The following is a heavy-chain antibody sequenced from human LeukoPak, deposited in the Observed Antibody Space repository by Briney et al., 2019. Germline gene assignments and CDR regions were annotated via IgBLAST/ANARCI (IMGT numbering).Heavy chain of an antibody. J-gene: IGHJ4*02. CDR2: IYPGDSDT. D-gene: IGHD2-15*01. CDR3: ARARYCSGGSCYAEY. CDR1: GYSFTSYW. V-gene: IGHV5-51*01. Sequence: GESLKISCKGSGYSFTSYWIGWVRQMPGKGLEWMGIIYPGDSDTRYSPSFRGQVTISADKSISTAFLQWSRLKASDTAMYYCARARYCSGGSCYAEYWGQGTLVTVSS.